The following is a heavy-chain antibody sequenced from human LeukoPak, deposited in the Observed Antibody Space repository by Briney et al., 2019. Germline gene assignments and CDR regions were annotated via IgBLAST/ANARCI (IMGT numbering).Heavy chain of an antibody. CDR1: GYSFTSYW. D-gene: IGHD3-9*01. V-gene: IGHV5-51*01. Sequence: GESLKISCKGSGYSFTSYWIGWVRQMPGKGLEWMGIIYPGVSDTRYSPSFQGQVTISADKSISTAYLQWSSLKASDTAMYYCARGRRRGILTGYYSGMPFDYWGQGTLVTVSS. J-gene: IGHJ4*02. CDR3: ARGRRRGILTGYYSGMPFDY. CDR2: IYPGVSDT.